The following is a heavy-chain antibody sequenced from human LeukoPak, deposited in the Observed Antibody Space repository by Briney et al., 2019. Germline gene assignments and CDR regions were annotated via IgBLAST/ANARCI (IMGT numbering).Heavy chain of an antibody. CDR3: AKFGIAAAGTDFDY. J-gene: IGHJ4*02. Sequence: GGSLRLSCAASRFTLSTYWMSWVRQAPGKGLEWVAHIKQDGSQEYYVDSVKGRFTISRDSAKNSLYLQMNSLRAEDTAVYYCAKFGIAAAGTDFDYWGQGTLVTVSS. D-gene: IGHD6-13*01. V-gene: IGHV3-7*01. CDR2: IKQDGSQE. CDR1: RFTLSTYW.